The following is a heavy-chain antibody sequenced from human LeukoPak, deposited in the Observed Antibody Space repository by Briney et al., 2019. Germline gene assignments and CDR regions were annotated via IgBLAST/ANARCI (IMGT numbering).Heavy chain of an antibody. CDR2: IYYSGST. CDR3: ARQPYSSSYAFDI. V-gene: IGHV4-39*01. Sequence: PSETLSLTCTVSGGSISSSSYYWGWIPQPPGKGLEWIGSIYYSGSTYYNPSLKSRVTISVDTSKNQFSLKLSSVTAADTAVYYCARQPYSSSYAFDIWGQGTMVTVSS. J-gene: IGHJ3*02. D-gene: IGHD6-13*01. CDR1: GGSISSSSYY.